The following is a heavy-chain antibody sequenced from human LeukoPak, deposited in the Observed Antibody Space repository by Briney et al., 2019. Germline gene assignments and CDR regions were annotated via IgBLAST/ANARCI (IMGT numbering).Heavy chain of an antibody. V-gene: IGHV1-46*01. CDR2: INPGSDST. J-gene: IGHJ4*02. Sequence: GASVKVSCKASGYTFTNYYMHWVRQAPGQGVEWMGIINPGSDSTSYAQKFQGRVTMTRDTSTSIVYMELSSLRSEDTAVYYCARGRDGYNRNLDYWGQGTLVTVSS. D-gene: IGHD5-24*01. CDR1: GYTFTNYY. CDR3: ARGRDGYNRNLDY.